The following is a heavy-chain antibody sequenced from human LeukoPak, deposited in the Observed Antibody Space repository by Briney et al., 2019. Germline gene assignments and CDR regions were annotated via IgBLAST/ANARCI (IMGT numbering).Heavy chain of an antibody. CDR1: GGSISSYY. V-gene: IGHV4-59*01. CDR2: IYYSGST. J-gene: IGHJ4*02. CDR3: ARGQGYCSSTSCYGGLVD. Sequence: SETLSLTCTVSGGSISSYYWSWIRQPPGKGLEWIGYIYYSGSTNYNPSLKSRVTILVDTSKNQFSLKLSSVTAADTAVYYCARGQGYCSSTSCYGGLVDWGQGTLVTVSS. D-gene: IGHD2-2*01.